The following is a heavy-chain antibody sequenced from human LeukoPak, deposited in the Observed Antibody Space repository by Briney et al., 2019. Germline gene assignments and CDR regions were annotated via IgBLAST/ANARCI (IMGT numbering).Heavy chain of an antibody. CDR3: ARDSLDYGGNSDAFDI. V-gene: IGHV4-59*01. D-gene: IGHD4-23*01. CDR2: IYYSGST. Sequence: SETLSLTCTVSGGSISSYYWSWIRQPPGKGLERIGYIYYSGSTNYNPSLKSRVTISVDTSKNQFSLKLSSVTAADTAVYYCARDSLDYGGNSDAFDIWGQGTMVTVSS. J-gene: IGHJ3*02. CDR1: GGSISSYY.